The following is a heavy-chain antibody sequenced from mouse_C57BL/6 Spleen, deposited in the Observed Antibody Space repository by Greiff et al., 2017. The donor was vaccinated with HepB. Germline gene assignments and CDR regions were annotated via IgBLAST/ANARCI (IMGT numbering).Heavy chain of an antibody. J-gene: IGHJ2*01. D-gene: IGHD1-1*01. Sequence: QVQLQQPGAELVKPGASVKMSCKASGYTFTSYWITWVKQRPGQGLEWIGDIYPGSGSTNCNEKFKSKATLTVDTSSSTAYMQLSSLTSEDSAVYYCAREGFGTTGRDYWGQGTTLTVSS. CDR2: IYPGSGST. V-gene: IGHV1-55*01. CDR1: GYTFTSYW. CDR3: AREGFGTTGRDY.